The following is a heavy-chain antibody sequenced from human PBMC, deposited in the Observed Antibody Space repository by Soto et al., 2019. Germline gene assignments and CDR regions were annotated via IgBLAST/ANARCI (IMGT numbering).Heavy chain of an antibody. Sequence: KPSETLSLTCTVSGGSISSGGYYWSWIRQHPGKGLEWIGYIYYSGSTYYNPSLKSRVTISVDTSKNQFSLKLSSVTAADTAVYYCARGMVFDNWFDPWGQGTLVTVSS. J-gene: IGHJ5*02. V-gene: IGHV4-31*03. CDR1: GGSISSGGYY. CDR2: IYYSGST. D-gene: IGHD2-8*01. CDR3: ARGMVFDNWFDP.